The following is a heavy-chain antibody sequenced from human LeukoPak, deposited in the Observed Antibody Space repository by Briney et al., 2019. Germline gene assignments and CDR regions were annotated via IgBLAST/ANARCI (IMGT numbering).Heavy chain of an antibody. D-gene: IGHD6-13*01. CDR1: GGSISSHY. CDR3: ARGWGSSWPEPGY. Sequence: PSETLSLTCTVSGGSISSHYWSWIRQPPGKGLEWMGEINHSGSTNYNPSLKSRVTISVDTSKNQFSLKLSSVTAADTAVYYCARGWGSSWPEPGYWGQGTLVTVSS. V-gene: IGHV4-34*01. J-gene: IGHJ4*02. CDR2: INHSGST.